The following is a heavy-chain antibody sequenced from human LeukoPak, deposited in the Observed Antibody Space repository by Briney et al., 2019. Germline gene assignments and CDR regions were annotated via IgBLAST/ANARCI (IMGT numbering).Heavy chain of an antibody. D-gene: IGHD3-10*01. V-gene: IGHV3-30*18. CDR1: GFTFSSYG. Sequence: GGSLRLSCAASGFTFSSYGMHWVRQAPGKGLEWVAVISYDGSNKYYADSVKGRFTISRDNSKNTLYLQMSSLRAEDTAVYYCAKDKDLWFKKNTEYYFDYWGQGTLVTVSS. J-gene: IGHJ4*02. CDR2: ISYDGSNK. CDR3: AKDKDLWFKKNTEYYFDY.